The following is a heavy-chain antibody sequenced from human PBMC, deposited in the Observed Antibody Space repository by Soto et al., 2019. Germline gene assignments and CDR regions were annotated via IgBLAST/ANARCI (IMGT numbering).Heavy chain of an antibody. J-gene: IGHJ6*02. Sequence: GGSLRLSCAASGFTFSSYSMSWVRQAQGKGLEWVSYISSSSSTIYYADSVKGRFTISRDNAKNSLYLQMNSLRGEDTAVYYCARASTGMDVWGQGTTVTVSS. V-gene: IGHV3-48*01. CDR3: ARASTGMDV. CDR2: ISSSSSTI. CDR1: GFTFSSYS.